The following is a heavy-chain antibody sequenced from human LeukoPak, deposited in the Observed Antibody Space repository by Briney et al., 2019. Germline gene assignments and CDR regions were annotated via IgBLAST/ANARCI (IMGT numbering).Heavy chain of an antibody. J-gene: IGHJ5*02. V-gene: IGHV4-4*07. CDR1: GGSISNYY. D-gene: IGHD3-3*01. CDR2: IYYSGST. Sequence: PSETLSLTCTVSGGSISNYYWSWIRQPAGRGLEWIGRIYYSGSTNYNTALRSRVTMSVDTSKNQFSLKLSSVTAADTAVYYCASHHGFFGVVPFDPWGQGTLVTVSS. CDR3: ASHHGFFGVVPFDP.